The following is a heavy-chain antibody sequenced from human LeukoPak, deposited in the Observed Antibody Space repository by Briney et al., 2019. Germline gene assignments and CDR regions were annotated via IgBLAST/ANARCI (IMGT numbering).Heavy chain of an antibody. J-gene: IGHJ5*02. CDR3: TKEAGAAGATWNIDA. V-gene: IGHV3-23*01. CDR2: ISASASST. CDR1: GFTFSNYV. D-gene: IGHD1/OR15-1a*01. Sequence: PGGSLRLSCAASGFTFSNYVMAWVRPVPGKGLEWVSAISASASSTYYTDSVKGRFTISRDNSKNTLYLQMSSLRAEDTAVYSCTKEAGAAGATWNIDAWGQGTLVTVSS.